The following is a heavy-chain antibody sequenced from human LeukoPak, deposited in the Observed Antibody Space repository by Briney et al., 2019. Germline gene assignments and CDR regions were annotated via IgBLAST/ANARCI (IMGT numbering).Heavy chain of an antibody. J-gene: IGHJ4*02. V-gene: IGHV3-48*03. CDR2: ISSIGSTI. D-gene: IGHD3-22*01. CDR1: GFTFSSYE. Sequence: GGSLRLSCAASGFTFSSYEMNWVRQAPGKGLEWVSYISSIGSTIYYADSVKGRFTISRDNAKNTLYLQMNSLRAEDTAVYYCARAMIVVSNQFDYWGQGTLVTVSS. CDR3: ARAMIVVSNQFDY.